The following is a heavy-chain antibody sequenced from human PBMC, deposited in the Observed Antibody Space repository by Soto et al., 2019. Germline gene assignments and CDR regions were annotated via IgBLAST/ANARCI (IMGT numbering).Heavy chain of an antibody. CDR1: GGSISNHY. V-gene: IGHV4-59*11. Sequence: QVQLQESGPGLVKPSETLSLTCTVSGGSISNHYWSWIRQPPGKGLEWIGYIYYNGNTNYNPSLKSRVTMSVDTSKNQFSLKLCSVTAADTAVYYCARSNWYSEYWGQGTLVTVSS. CDR2: IYYNGNT. D-gene: IGHD7-27*01. J-gene: IGHJ4*02. CDR3: ARSNWYSEY.